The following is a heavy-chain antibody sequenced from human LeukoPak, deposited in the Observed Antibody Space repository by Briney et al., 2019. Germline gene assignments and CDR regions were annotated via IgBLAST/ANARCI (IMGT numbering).Heavy chain of an antibody. Sequence: SQTLSLTCTVSGGSISSGDYYWSWIRQPPGKGLEWIGYIYYSGSTYYNPSLKSRVTISVDTSKNQFSLKLNSATAADTAVYYCARTDYYDSSLDYWGQGTLVTVSS. CDR3: ARTDYYDSSLDY. J-gene: IGHJ4*02. V-gene: IGHV4-30-4*01. CDR1: GGSISSGDYY. D-gene: IGHD3-22*01. CDR2: IYYSGST.